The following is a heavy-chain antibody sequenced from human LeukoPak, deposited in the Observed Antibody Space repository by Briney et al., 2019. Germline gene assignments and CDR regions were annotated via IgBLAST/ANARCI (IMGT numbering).Heavy chain of an antibody. CDR3: ARDPYYYDSSGYYPWYFDY. CDR2: ISYDGSNK. D-gene: IGHD3-22*01. V-gene: IGHV3-30-3*01. J-gene: IGHJ4*02. CDR1: GFTFSSYA. Sequence: GRSLRLSCAASGFTFSSYAMHWVRQAPGKGLEWVAVISYDGSNKYYADSVKGRFTISRDNSKNTLYLQMNSLRAEDTAVYYCARDPYYYDSSGYYPWYFDYWGQGTLVTVSS.